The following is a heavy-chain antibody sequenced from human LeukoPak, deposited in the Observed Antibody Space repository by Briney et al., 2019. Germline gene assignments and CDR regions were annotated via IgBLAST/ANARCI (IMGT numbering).Heavy chain of an antibody. J-gene: IGHJ4*02. Sequence: KPSETLSLTCTVSGGSISSYYWSWIRQPPGEGLEWIGYIYYSGSTNYNPSLKSRVTISVDTSKNQFSLKLSSVTAADTAVYYCARDVGAKVGIDYWGQGTLVTVSS. V-gene: IGHV4-59*01. CDR2: IYYSGST. CDR1: GGSISSYY. D-gene: IGHD1-26*01. CDR3: ARDVGAKVGIDY.